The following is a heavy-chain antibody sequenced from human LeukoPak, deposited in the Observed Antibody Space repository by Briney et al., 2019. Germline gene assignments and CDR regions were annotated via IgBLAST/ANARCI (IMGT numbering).Heavy chain of an antibody. CDR2: INPNSGDT. Sequence: ASVKVTCKASGYTFTGYYMHWVRQAPGQGLEWMGWINPNSGDTNFAQKFQGRVTMTRDTSNSAIYMELSRLRSDDTAVYYCARDGNFDNWGQGTLVTVSS. CDR3: ARDGNFDN. CDR1: GYTFTGYY. D-gene: IGHD1-26*01. V-gene: IGHV1-2*02. J-gene: IGHJ4*02.